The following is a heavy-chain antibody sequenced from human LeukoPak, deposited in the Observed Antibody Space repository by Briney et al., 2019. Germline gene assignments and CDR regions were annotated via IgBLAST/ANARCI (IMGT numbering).Heavy chain of an antibody. Sequence: PGGSLRLSCAASGFTFSSYAMSWVRQAPGKGLEWVSAISGSGGSTYYEASVKGRFTISRDNSKNTLYLQMNSLRAEDTAVYCCAKALGTAHPGGYWGQGTLVTVSS. CDR2: ISGSGGST. CDR3: AKALGTAHPGGY. CDR1: GFTFSSYA. D-gene: IGHD3-10*01. J-gene: IGHJ4*02. V-gene: IGHV3-23*01.